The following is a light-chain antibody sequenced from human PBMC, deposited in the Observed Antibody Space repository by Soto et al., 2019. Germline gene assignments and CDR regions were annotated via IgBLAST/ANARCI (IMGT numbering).Light chain of an antibody. V-gene: IGKV1-5*01. Sequence: DIQMTQSPSTLSASVGDRVTITCRASQSISSWLAWYQQKPGKAPKLLIYDASSLESGVPSRFSGSGSGTEFTITISSLQPDYFATYYCQQYNSSATFGQGTKVEIK. J-gene: IGKJ1*01. CDR2: DAS. CDR3: QQYNSSAT. CDR1: QSISSW.